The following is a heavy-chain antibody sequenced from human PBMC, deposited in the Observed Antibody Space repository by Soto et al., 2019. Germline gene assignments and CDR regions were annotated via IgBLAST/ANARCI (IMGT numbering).Heavy chain of an antibody. CDR1: GFNLNIYA. Sequence: EVQLLESGGGLVQPGGSLTLSCAASGFNLNIYAMSWVRQALGKGLEWVSSTVKGRFTISRDNSKATLHLQMNSLRVEDTAVYFCAKDYRTTSPAWGQGTLVTVSS. CDR2: T. J-gene: IGHJ4*02. CDR3: AKDYRTTSPA. D-gene: IGHD3-16*02. V-gene: IGHV3-23*01.